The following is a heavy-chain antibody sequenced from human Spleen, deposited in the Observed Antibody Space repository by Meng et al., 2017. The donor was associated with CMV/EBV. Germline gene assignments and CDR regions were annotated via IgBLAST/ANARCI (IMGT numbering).Heavy chain of an antibody. D-gene: IGHD6-19*01. Sequence: GESLKISCADAGFTFSNYAVSWVRQAPGKGLEWVSGISGSGAGTYYADSVKGRFTISRDNSKNTLYLQMNSLRAEDTAVYYCARGGAVATRGDDAFDIWGQGTMVTVSS. J-gene: IGHJ3*02. CDR2: ISGSGAGT. CDR3: ARGGAVATRGDDAFDI. CDR1: GFTFSNYA. V-gene: IGHV3-23*01.